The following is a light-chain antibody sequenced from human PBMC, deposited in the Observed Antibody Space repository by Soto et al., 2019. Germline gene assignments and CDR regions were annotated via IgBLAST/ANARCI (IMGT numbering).Light chain of an antibody. Sequence: DIQMTQSPSTLSASVGDRVTITCRASQSISSWLAWYQQKPGKAPKLLIYKASSLQSGLPSRFSGSGSGAEFALTIISLEHDDFATYDCQQYNSYWSFGQGTSVEIK. CDR3: QQYNSYWS. CDR2: KAS. J-gene: IGKJ1*01. CDR1: QSISSW. V-gene: IGKV1-5*03.